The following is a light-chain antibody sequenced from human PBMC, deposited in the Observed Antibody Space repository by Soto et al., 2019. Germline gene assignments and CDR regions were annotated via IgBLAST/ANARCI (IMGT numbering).Light chain of an antibody. CDR2: LNSDGSH. Sequence: QLVLTQSPSASASLGASVKLTCTLSSGHSSYAIAWHQQQPEKGPRYLMKLNSDGSHSKGDGIPDRFSGSSSGAERYLTISSLQSEDEADYYCQTSGTGIVVFGGETKLTVL. CDR3: QTSGTGIVV. CDR1: SGHSSYA. V-gene: IGLV4-69*01. J-gene: IGLJ2*01.